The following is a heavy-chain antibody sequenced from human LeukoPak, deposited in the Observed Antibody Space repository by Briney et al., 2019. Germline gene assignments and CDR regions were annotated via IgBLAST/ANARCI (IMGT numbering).Heavy chain of an antibody. Sequence: GESLKISCKGSGYSFTSYWIGWVRQMPGKGLEWMGIIYPGDSDTRYSPSFQGQVTISADKSISTAYLQWSSLKASDTAMYYCASSAHGPTNYYYHMDVWGKGTTVTVSS. V-gene: IGHV5-51*01. J-gene: IGHJ6*03. CDR2: IYPGDSDT. CDR3: ASSAHGPTNYYYHMDV. CDR1: GYSFTSYW. D-gene: IGHD3/OR15-3a*01.